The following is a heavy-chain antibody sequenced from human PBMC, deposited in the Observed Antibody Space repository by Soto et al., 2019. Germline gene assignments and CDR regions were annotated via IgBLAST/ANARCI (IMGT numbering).Heavy chain of an antibody. CDR2: IIAYNGNT. CDR1: GCTFTSYD. Sequence: SSYASGCTFTSYDYWRLLQPPPQKRVWMGWIIAYNGNTNYARKLKGRVTMTTDTSTSTAYMELSSLRSDDTAVYYCARDRGYCTNGVCYTTAFDIWGQGTMVTVSS. D-gene: IGHD2-8*01. CDR3: ARDRGYCTNGVCYTTAFDI. J-gene: IGHJ3*02. V-gene: IGHV1-18*01.